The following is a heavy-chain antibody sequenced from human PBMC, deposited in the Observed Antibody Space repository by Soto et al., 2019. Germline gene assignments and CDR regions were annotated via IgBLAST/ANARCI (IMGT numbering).Heavy chain of an antibody. CDR2: INWNGGST. V-gene: IGHV3-20*04. CDR3: ARDYKQRVTTSLDY. D-gene: IGHD4-17*01. CDR1: GFTFDDYG. Sequence: GGSLRLSCAASGFTFDDYGMSWVRQAPGKGLEWVSGINWNGGSTGYADSVKGRFTISRDNAKNSLYLQMNSLRAEDTALYYCARDYKQRVTTSLDYWGQGTLVTVSS. J-gene: IGHJ4*02.